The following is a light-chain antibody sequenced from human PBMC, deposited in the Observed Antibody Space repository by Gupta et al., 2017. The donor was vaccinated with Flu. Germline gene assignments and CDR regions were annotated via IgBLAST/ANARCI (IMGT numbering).Light chain of an antibody. V-gene: IGLV3-21*02. CDR3: QVWAGSSDNWV. Sequence: SYVLTQAPSVSVAPGQTARITCGGNKIGSKSLDWYQQKPGQAPVLVVLDDSDRHSGIPERFSGSNSGNTATLTISRVEAGDEADYYCQVWAGSSDNWVFGGGTKLTVL. CDR2: DDS. J-gene: IGLJ3*02. CDR1: KIGSKS.